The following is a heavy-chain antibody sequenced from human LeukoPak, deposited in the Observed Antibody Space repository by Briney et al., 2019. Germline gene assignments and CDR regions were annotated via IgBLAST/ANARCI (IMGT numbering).Heavy chain of an antibody. Sequence: KPSETLSLTCTVYSGSISSLYWSWIRQPPGKGLEWIGYIYYSGSTNYNPSLKSRVTISVDTSKNQFSLKLSSVTAADTAVYYCAAAAGYYFDYWGQGTLVTVSS. V-gene: IGHV4-59*01. CDR2: IYYSGST. CDR1: SGSISSLY. D-gene: IGHD6-13*01. CDR3: AAAAGYYFDY. J-gene: IGHJ4*02.